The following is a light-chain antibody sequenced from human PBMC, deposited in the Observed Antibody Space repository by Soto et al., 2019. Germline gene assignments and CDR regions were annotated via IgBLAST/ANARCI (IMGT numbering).Light chain of an antibody. V-gene: IGLV2-14*01. CDR2: EVT. CDR1: SSDVGGYDF. CDR3: GSYSSTTTREV. Sequence: QSGLSQPASVSGSPGHSITISCTGASSDVGGYDFVSWYQHHPGTPPKLIIYEVTHRPSGVSHRFSGSKSASTASLTISGLQVEDEADYFCGSYSSTTTREVFGTGTKVTVL. J-gene: IGLJ1*01.